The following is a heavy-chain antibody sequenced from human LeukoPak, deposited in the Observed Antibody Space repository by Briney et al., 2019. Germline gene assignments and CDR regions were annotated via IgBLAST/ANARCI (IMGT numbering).Heavy chain of an antibody. CDR3: TTTYYGDYQGPYFDY. Sequence: PGGSLRLSCAASGFTFSNAWMSWVRQAPGKGLEWVGRIKSKTDGGTTDCAAPVKGRFTISRDDSKNTLYLQMNSLKTEDTAVYYCTTTYYGDYQGPYFDYWGQGTLVTVSS. CDR2: IKSKTDGGTT. J-gene: IGHJ4*02. D-gene: IGHD4-17*01. V-gene: IGHV3-15*01. CDR1: GFTFSNAW.